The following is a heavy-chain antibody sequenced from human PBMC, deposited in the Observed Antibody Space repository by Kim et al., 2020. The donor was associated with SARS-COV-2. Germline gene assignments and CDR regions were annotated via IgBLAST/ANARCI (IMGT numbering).Heavy chain of an antibody. CDR2: IIPIFGTA. Sequence: SVKVSCKASGGTFSSYAISWVRQAPGQGLEWMGGIIPIFGTANYAQKFQGRVTITADESTSTAYMELSSLRSEDTAVYYCARGPTYCSGGSCYKVLGVYYYYYGMDVWGQGTTVTVSS. V-gene: IGHV1-69*13. D-gene: IGHD2-15*01. J-gene: IGHJ6*02. CDR3: ARGPTYCSGGSCYKVLGVYYYYYGMDV. CDR1: GGTFSSYA.